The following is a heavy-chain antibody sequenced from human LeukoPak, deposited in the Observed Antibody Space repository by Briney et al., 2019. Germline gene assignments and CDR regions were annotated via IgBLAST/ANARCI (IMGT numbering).Heavy chain of an antibody. V-gene: IGHV3-48*01. CDR1: GFTFSSYS. CDR3: VTYYDILTGYLLYYFDY. CDR2: ISSSSSTI. Sequence: PGGSLRLSCAASGFTFSSYSMNWVRQAPGKGLEWVSYISSSSSTIYYADSVKGRFTISRDNSKNTLYLQMNSLRAEDTAVYYCVTYYDILTGYLLYYFDYWGQGTLVTVSS. D-gene: IGHD3-9*01. J-gene: IGHJ4*02.